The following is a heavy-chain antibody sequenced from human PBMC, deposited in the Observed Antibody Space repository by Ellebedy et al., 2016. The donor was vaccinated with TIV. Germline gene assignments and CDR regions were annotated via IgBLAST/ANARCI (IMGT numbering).Heavy chain of an antibody. J-gene: IGHJ4*02. CDR1: GFTFSSYA. CDR2: ISGSGGST. CDR3: AKAFGFLETAIDY. V-gene: IGHV3-23*01. Sequence: GESLKISXAASGFTFSSYAMSWVRQAPGKGLEWVSAISGSGGSTYYADSVKGRFTISRDNSKNTLYLQMNSLRAEDTAVYYCAKAFGFLETAIDYWGQGTLVTVSS. D-gene: IGHD3-3*01.